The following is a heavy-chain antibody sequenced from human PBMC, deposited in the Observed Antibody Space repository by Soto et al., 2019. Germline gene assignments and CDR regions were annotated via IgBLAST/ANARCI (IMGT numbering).Heavy chain of an antibody. D-gene: IGHD3-9*01. V-gene: IGHV2-5*01. CDR2: AYWHDDK. J-gene: IGHJ5*02. CDR3: SHRHIEILTGPFVS. Sequence: QITLKESGPSLVTPTQTLTLNCTFSGFSLTNTGVTVGWIRLPPGKALEWLALAYWHDDKRYNPSLRNGLTIAKDTSKNRVVLTLANVGPVDTATYYCSHRHIEILTGPFVSWGGGTLGTVSS. CDR1: GFSLTNTGVT.